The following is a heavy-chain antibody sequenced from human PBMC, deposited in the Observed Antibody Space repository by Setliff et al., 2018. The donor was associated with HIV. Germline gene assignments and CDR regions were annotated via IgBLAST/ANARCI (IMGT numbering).Heavy chain of an antibody. D-gene: IGHD3-3*01. CDR2: IFYGGSS. J-gene: IGHJ5*02. CDR3: ARDRGSYNFWSGLARGDNWFDP. CDR1: GASISTYY. V-gene: IGHV4-59*01. Sequence: SETLSLTCTVSGASISTYYWSWIRQPPGKGLGWIGYIFYGGSSNYNPSLKSRVTMSVDTSKNQFSLNLTSVTAADTAVYYCARDRGSYNFWSGLARGDNWFDPWGQGTLVTVSS.